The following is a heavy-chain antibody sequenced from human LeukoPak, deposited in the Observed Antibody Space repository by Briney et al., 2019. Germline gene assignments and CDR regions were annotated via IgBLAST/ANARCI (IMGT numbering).Heavy chain of an antibody. CDR1: GFTFGDYT. J-gene: IGHJ4*02. CDR3: TRDPPTRY. V-gene: IGHV3-49*03. Sequence: QPGRSLRLSCTASGFTFGDYTITWIRQAPGKGLEWVGFIRNKADGGTPEYAASVRGRFTISRDDSKSIAHMLMSSLKTDDTAVYYCTRDPPTRYWGQGTLVSVSS. D-gene: IGHD1-26*01. CDR2: IRNKADGGTP.